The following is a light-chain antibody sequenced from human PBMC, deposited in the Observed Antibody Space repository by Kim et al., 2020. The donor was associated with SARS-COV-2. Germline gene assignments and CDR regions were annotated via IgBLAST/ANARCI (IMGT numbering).Light chain of an antibody. CDR2: QDT. Sequence: SYELTQPPSVSVSPGQTASITCSGDKLGNKYACWYQQKPGQPPVLVIYQDTKRPSGIPERFSGSNSGNTATLTISGTQAMDEADYYCQAWVSSTEKVFG. CDR1: KLGNKY. CDR3: QAWVSSTEKV. J-gene: IGLJ1*01. V-gene: IGLV3-1*01.